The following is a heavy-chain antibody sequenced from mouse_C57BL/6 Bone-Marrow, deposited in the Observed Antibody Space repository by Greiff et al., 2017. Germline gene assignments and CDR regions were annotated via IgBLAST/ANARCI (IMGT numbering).Heavy chain of an antibody. Sequence: QVQLQQPGAELVKPGASVKLSCKASGYTFTSYWMPWVKQRPGQGLEWIGMIHPNSGSTNYNEKFKSKATLTVDKSSSTAYMQLSRLTSEDSAVYYCAREDWNYYGSSLDYWGQGTTLTVSS. D-gene: IGHD1-1*01. V-gene: IGHV1-64*01. CDR1: GYTFTSYW. J-gene: IGHJ2*01. CDR3: AREDWNYYGSSLDY. CDR2: IHPNSGST.